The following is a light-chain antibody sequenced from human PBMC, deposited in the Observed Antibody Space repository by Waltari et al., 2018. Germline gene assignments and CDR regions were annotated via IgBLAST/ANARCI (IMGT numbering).Light chain of an antibody. CDR3: ATWDDSLNGVV. CDR1: RSNIGPNT. V-gene: IGLV1-44*01. J-gene: IGLJ2*01. Sequence: QSVLTQPPSASGTPGQGVTISCSGSRSNIGPNTVNWYQQLPGTAPKVLIYSNNHRPSGVPYRFAGSKSGTSASLCVSGLQSEDEGDYYCATWDDSLNGVVFGGGTKLTVL. CDR2: SNN.